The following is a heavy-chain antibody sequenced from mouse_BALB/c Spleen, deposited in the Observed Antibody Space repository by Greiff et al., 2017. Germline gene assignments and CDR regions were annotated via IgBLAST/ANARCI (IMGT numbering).Heavy chain of an antibody. CDR2: IRLKSDNYAT. CDR3: TRTTVLYWYFDV. Sequence: EVHLVESGGGLVQPGGSMKLSCVASGFTFSSYWMSWVRQSPEKGLEWVAEIRLKSDNYATHYAESVKGKFTISRDDSKSRLYLQMNSLRAEDTGIYYCTRTTVLYWYFDVWGAGTTVTVSS. V-gene: IGHV6-6*02. J-gene: IGHJ1*01. CDR1: GFTFSSYW. D-gene: IGHD1-1*01.